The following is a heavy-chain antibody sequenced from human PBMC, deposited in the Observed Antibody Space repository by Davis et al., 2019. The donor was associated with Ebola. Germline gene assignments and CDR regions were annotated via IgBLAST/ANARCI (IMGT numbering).Heavy chain of an antibody. J-gene: IGHJ6*02. CDR3: ARDRCSGGSCPDSYGMDV. CDR1: GFTFSSYS. CDR2: ISSSSSYI. D-gene: IGHD2-15*01. Sequence: GGSLRLSCAASGFTFSSYSMNWVRQAPGKGLEWVSSISSSSSYIYYADSVKGRFTISRDNAKNSLYLQMNNLRADDTAVYYCARDRCSGGSCPDSYGMDVWGQGTTVTVSS. V-gene: IGHV3-21*01.